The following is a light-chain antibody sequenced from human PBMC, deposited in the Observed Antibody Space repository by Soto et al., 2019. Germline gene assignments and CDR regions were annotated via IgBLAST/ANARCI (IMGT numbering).Light chain of an antibody. Sequence: QSVLTQPPSVSGAPGQRVTISCTGSSSNIGAGYDVHWYQQLPGTAPKLLIYGNNNRPSGVLDRFSGSKSGTSASPAITGLQAEDEADYYCQSYDSSLSGSVFGGGTKLTVL. CDR1: SSNIGAGYD. CDR3: QSYDSSLSGSV. J-gene: IGLJ2*01. CDR2: GNN. V-gene: IGLV1-40*01.